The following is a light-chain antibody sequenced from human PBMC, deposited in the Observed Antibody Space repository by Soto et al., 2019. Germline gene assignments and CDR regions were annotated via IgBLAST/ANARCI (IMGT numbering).Light chain of an antibody. CDR2: GAS. CDR1: QSVSSSY. CDR3: QYYGSSPFT. Sequence: EIVLTQSPGTLSLSPGERATLSCRASQSVSSSYLAWYQQKPGQAPRLLIYGASSRATGIPDRFSGSGSGTDLTLTISRLEPEDYTVYYCQYYGSSPFTFGPGTKVDIK. J-gene: IGKJ3*01. V-gene: IGKV3-20*01.